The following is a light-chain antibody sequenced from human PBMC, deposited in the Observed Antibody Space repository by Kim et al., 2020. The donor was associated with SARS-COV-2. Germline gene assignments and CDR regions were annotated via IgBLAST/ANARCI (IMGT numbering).Light chain of an antibody. J-gene: IGKJ2*03. CDR2: AAS. CDR3: QQSYGTPYS. Sequence: SASVGDRVTITCRASQSISNYLNWYQQKPGKAPNLLIYAASSLQSGVPSRFSGSGSGTDFTLTISSLQPEDFATYYCQQSYGTPYSFGQGTKLEIK. V-gene: IGKV1-39*01. CDR1: QSISNY.